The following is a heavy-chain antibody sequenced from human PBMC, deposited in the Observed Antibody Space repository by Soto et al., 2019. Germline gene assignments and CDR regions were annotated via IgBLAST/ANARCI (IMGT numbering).Heavy chain of an antibody. Sequence: QVQLVQSGAEVKKPGSSVKVSCKASGGTFSSYAINWVRQAPGQGLEWMGGIIPIFGTADYAQKFQGRVTMTADESTSTAYMELSGLRSEDTAVYYCARAVAGGVYYYYGMDVWGQGTTVTVSS. D-gene: IGHD6-19*01. V-gene: IGHV1-69*12. CDR2: IIPIFGTA. CDR1: GGTFSSYA. CDR3: ARAVAGGVYYYYGMDV. J-gene: IGHJ6*02.